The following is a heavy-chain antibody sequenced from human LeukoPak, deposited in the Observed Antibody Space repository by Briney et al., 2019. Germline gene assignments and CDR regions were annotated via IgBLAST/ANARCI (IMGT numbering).Heavy chain of an antibody. J-gene: IGHJ4*02. CDR3: ARGIFYYGSGSYHY. CDR2: VWFDGSNK. CDR1: GFTFSSYG. Sequence: GRSLRLSCAASGFTFSSYGMHWVRQAPGKGLEWVAVVWFDGSNKYYADSVKGRFTISRDNSKNTLYLQMNSLRAEDTAVYYCARGIFYYGSGSYHYWGQGTLVTVSS. D-gene: IGHD3-10*01. V-gene: IGHV3-33*01.